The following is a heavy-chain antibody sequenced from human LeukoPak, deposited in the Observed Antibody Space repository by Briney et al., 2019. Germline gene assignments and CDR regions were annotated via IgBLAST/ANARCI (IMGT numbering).Heavy chain of an antibody. CDR3: ARDFSNGYFRHFDF. J-gene: IGHJ4*02. V-gene: IGHV3-9*01. D-gene: IGHD3-22*01. CDR1: GFTFEDHA. Sequence: GRSLRLSCVTSGFTFEDHAMHWVRQGPGKGLEWLAGISWKSNNIIYADSVRGRVTISRDNAKNSLFLQMNSLGVEDTALYYCARDFSNGYFRHFDFWGRGTQVNVSS. CDR2: ISWKSNNI.